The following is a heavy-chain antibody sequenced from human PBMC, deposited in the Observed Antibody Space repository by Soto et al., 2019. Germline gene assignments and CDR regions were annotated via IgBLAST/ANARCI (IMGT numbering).Heavy chain of an antibody. CDR3: ARDIVVVVAANYYYYGMDV. Sequence: QVQLQESGPGLVKPSETLSLTCTVSGGSISSYYWSWIRQPAGKGLEWIGRIYTSGSTNYNPALKSRVTMSVDTSKNQLSLKLSSVTAADTAVYYCARDIVVVVAANYYYYGMDVWGQETTVTVSS. D-gene: IGHD2-15*01. CDR2: IYTSGST. J-gene: IGHJ6*02. V-gene: IGHV4-4*07. CDR1: GGSISSYY.